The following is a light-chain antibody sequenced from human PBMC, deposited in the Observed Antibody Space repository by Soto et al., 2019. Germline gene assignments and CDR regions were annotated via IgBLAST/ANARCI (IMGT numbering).Light chain of an antibody. CDR1: ESLIHSDGSTH. Sequence: DIVMTQTPLSSPVTLGQPASISCRSSESLIHSDGSTHLSWLQQRPGQPPRLLIYKIFNRFSGVPDRFSGSGAGADFILKISRVEAEDVGIYYCMQATQFPHTLGQGTQLEIK. CDR3: MQATQFPHT. J-gene: IGKJ2*01. CDR2: KIF. V-gene: IGKV2-24*01.